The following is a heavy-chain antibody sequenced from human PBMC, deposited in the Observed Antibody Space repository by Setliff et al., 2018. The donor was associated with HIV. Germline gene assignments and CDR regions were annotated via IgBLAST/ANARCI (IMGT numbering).Heavy chain of an antibody. D-gene: IGHD5-12*01. V-gene: IGHV4-59*11. Sequence: SETLSLTCTVSGDSITGHYWNWIRQPPGKGLEWIGYIFYTGSTNYNPSLKSRVTISVDTSKKQFFLKLSSVTAADTAVYYCARGDGYRANDAYYDTGMDVWGQGITVTVSS. J-gene: IGHJ6*02. CDR2: IFYTGST. CDR3: ARGDGYRANDAYYDTGMDV. CDR1: GDSITGHY.